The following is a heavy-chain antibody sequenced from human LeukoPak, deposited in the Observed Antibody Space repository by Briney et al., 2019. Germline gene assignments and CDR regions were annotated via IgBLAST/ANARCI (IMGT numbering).Heavy chain of an antibody. D-gene: IGHD3-16*01. Sequence: ASVKVSCKASGYTLTSYGINWVRQATGQGLEWMGWMNPNSGNTGYAQKFQGRVTMTRNTSISTAYMELSSLRSEDTAVYYCARGQGRWGAAFDYWGQGTLVTVSS. CDR1: GYTLTSYG. V-gene: IGHV1-8*01. J-gene: IGHJ4*02. CDR2: MNPNSGNT. CDR3: ARGQGRWGAAFDY.